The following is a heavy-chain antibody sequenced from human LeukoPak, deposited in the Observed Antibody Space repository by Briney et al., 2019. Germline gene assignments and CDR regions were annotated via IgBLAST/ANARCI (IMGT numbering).Heavy chain of an antibody. V-gene: IGHV3-43D*03. Sequence: SGGSLRLSCAASGFTFDDYAMHWVRQAPGKGLEWVSLISWDGGSTYYADSVKGRFTISRDNSKNSLYLQMNSLRAEDTALYYCAGGSRILAAISYWGQGTLVTVSS. CDR3: AGGSRILAAISY. D-gene: IGHD2-2*02. J-gene: IGHJ4*02. CDR1: GFTFDDYA. CDR2: ISWDGGST.